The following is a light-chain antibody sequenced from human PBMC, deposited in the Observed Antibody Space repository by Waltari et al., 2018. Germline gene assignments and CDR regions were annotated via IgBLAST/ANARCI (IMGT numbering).Light chain of an antibody. CDR2: AAS. J-gene: IGKJ3*01. CDR1: QSITSN. V-gene: IGKV1-39*01. CDR3: QQSYSTPLT. Sequence: DIQMTQSPSSLSASVGDRVTITCRASQSITSNLNWYQQKPGKAPKLLIYAASSLQSGVPSRFSCSGSGTDFTLTISNLQPEDFATYYCQQSYSTPLTFGPGTKVDIK.